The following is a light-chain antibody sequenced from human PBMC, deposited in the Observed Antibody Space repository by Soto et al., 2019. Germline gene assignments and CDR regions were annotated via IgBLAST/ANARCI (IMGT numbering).Light chain of an antibody. CDR1: QGIANY. CDR3: QNYYSGLIT. J-gene: IGKJ5*01. V-gene: IGKV1-27*01. Sequence: DIQMTQSPSSLSASVGDRVTITCRASQGIANYLAWYQQKPGKVPKVLIYAASTLESGVPSRYSGSRSGTDFTLTINSLQPEDVATYYCQNYYSGLITFGQGTRLEIE. CDR2: AAS.